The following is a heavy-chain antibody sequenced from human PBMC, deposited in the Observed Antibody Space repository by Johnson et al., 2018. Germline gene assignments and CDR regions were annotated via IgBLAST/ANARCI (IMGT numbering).Heavy chain of an antibody. V-gene: IGHV3-11*01. J-gene: IGHJ6*02. CDR2: ISSSGSTI. Sequence: QVQLVESGGGLVKPGGSLRLSCAASGFTFSDYYMSWIRQAPGKGLEWVSYISSSGSTIYYADSVKGRFTISRDNAKNSLYLQMNSLRAEDTAVYYCASGKPRPPGYSGYDVCPPACELNYYYYGMDVWGQGTTVTVSS. CDR1: GFTFSDYY. CDR3: ASGKPRPPGYSGYDVCPPACELNYYYYGMDV. D-gene: IGHD5-12*01.